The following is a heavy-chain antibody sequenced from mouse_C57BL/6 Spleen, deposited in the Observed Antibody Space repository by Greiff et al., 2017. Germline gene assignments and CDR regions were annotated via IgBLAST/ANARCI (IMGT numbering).Heavy chain of an antibody. CDR3: ARLHYYGSSYDWYFDV. V-gene: IGHV2-2*01. CDR2: IWSGGST. D-gene: IGHD1-1*01. Sequence: VQLQQSGPGLVQPSQSLSITCTVSGFSLTSYGVHWVRQSPGKGLEWLGVIWSGGSTDYNSAFISRLSLSKDNSKSQVFFKMNSLQADDTAIYYCARLHYYGSSYDWYFDVWGTGTTVTVSS. J-gene: IGHJ1*03. CDR1: GFSLTSYG.